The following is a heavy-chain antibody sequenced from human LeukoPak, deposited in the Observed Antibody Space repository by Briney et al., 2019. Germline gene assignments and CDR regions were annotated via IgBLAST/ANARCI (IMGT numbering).Heavy chain of an antibody. CDR3: ASYGEGIYFGY. CDR1: GGTFSSYA. CDR2: IIPIFGTA. D-gene: IGHD4-17*01. Sequence: SVKVSCKASGGTFSSYAISWVRQAPGQGLEWMERIIPIFGTANYAQKFQGRVTITTDESTSTAYMELSSLRSEDTAVYYCASYGEGIYFGYWGQGTLVTVSS. J-gene: IGHJ4*02. V-gene: IGHV1-69*05.